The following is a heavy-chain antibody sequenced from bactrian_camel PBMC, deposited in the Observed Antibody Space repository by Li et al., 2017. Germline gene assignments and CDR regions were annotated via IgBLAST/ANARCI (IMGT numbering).Heavy chain of an antibody. CDR1: GDTISNYC. CDR2: IYPADGDT. Sequence: QLVESGGGSVQAGESLRLSCAASGDTISNYCMGWFRQAPGKGREGVARIYPADGDTYYADSVKGRFTISRDNAKNTLYLQLNSPKTEDTAMYYCSKDFRMRLGSIAMGHEYNYRGQGTQVTVS. V-gene: IGHV3S1*01. CDR3: SKDFRMRLGSIAMGHEYNY. D-gene: IGHD6*01. J-gene: IGHJ4*01.